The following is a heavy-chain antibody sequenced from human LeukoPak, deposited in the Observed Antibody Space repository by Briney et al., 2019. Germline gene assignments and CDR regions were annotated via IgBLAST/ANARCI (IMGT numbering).Heavy chain of an antibody. J-gene: IGHJ4*02. CDR1: GYTFTSYG. CDR2: IIPILGTA. Sequence: ASVKVSCKASGYTFTSYGISWVRQAPGQGLEWMGGIIPILGTANYAQKFQGRVTITADESTSTAYMELSSLRSEDAAVYYCARDRYRTYSGSYDCWGQGTLSPSPQ. D-gene: IGHD1-26*01. CDR3: ARDRYRTYSGSYDC. V-gene: IGHV1-69*13.